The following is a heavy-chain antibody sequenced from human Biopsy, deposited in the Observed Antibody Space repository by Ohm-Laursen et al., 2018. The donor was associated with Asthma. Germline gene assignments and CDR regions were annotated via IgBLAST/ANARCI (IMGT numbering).Heavy chain of an antibody. J-gene: IGHJ6*02. V-gene: IGHV1-69*06. Sequence: GASVKGSCKVPGGTFSNFAISWVRQAPGLGLEWMGGISPIFGSSNYAQRFQGRVTITADIFTRTVYMELSGLRFDDTAIYYCARPSPNGDILYYYYHMDVWGQGTTVIVSS. D-gene: IGHD3-10*01. CDR3: ARPSPNGDILYYYYHMDV. CDR2: ISPIFGSS. CDR1: GGTFSNFA.